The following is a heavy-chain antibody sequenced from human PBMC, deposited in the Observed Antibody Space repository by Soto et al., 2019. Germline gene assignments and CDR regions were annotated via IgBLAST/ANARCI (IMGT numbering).Heavy chain of an antibody. CDR3: ARVGSVTPADYYDSSGYPDDNWFDP. V-gene: IGHV1-69*13. D-gene: IGHD3-22*01. J-gene: IGHJ5*02. Sequence: SVKVSCKASGGTFSSYAISWVRQAPGQGLEWMGGIIPIFGTANYAQKFQGRVTITADESTSTAYMELSSLRSEDTAVYYCARVGSVTPADYYDSSGYPDDNWFDPWGQGTLVTVSS. CDR2: IIPIFGTA. CDR1: GGTFSSYA.